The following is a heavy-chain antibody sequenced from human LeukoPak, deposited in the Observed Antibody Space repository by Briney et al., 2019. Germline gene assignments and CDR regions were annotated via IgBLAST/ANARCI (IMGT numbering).Heavy chain of an antibody. CDR2: INSDGSST. CDR3: ARSYSSGWYLVDY. CDR1: GFTFSSYW. Sequence: PGGSLRLSCAASGFTFSSYWMHWVRQAPGKGLVWVSRINSDGSSTNYADSVKGRSTISRDNAQNTLYLQMNSLRAEDTAVYYCARSYSSGWYLVDYWGQGTLVTVSS. D-gene: IGHD6-19*01. V-gene: IGHV3-74*01. J-gene: IGHJ4*02.